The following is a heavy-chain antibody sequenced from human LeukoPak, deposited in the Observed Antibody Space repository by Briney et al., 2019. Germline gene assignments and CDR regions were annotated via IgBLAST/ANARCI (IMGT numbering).Heavy chain of an antibody. Sequence: SVKVSCKASGGTFSSYAISWVRQAPGQGLEWMGGIIPIFGTANYAQKFQGRVTITADESTSTAYMELRSLRSDDTAVYYCARGRYFDWLLPDYWGQGTLVTVSS. V-gene: IGHV1-69*13. J-gene: IGHJ4*02. CDR3: ARGRYFDWLLPDY. D-gene: IGHD3-9*01. CDR2: IIPIFGTA. CDR1: GGTFSSYA.